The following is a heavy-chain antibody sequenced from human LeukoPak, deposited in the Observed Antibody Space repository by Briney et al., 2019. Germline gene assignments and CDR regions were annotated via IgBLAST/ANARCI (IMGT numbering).Heavy chain of an antibody. CDR3: ATEYYGSFNY. Sequence: GGSLRLSCAGSGFTFSDAWMSWVRQAPGKGLEWVGRIQSNSAGGTTDYAAPVKGTFAISRDDSKNTLYLQMTSLITEDTAVYFCATEYYGSFNYWGQGTLVTASS. CDR1: GFTFSDAW. J-gene: IGHJ4*02. CDR2: IQSNSAGGTT. D-gene: IGHD1-26*01. V-gene: IGHV3-15*01.